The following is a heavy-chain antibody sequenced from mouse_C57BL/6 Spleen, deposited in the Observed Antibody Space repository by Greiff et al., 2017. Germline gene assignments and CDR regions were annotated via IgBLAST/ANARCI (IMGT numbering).Heavy chain of an antibody. D-gene: IGHD1-1*01. Sequence: VQLQQPGAELVRPGSSVKLSCKASGYTFTSYWMDWVKQRPGQGLEWIGNIYPSDSETHYNQKFKDKATLTVDKSSSTAYMQLSSLTSEDSAVYYCARSHYYGSSYPLAYWGQGTLVTVSA. CDR1: GYTFTSYW. CDR2: IYPSDSET. J-gene: IGHJ3*01. CDR3: ARSHYYGSSYPLAY. V-gene: IGHV1-61*01.